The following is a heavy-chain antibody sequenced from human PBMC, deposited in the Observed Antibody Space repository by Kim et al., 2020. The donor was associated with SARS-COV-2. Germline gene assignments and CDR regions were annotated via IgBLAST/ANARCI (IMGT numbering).Heavy chain of an antibody. D-gene: IGHD2-8*01. CDR3: AKVRIGLGAFDI. Sequence: GGSLRLSCAASGFTFDDYAMHWVRQAPGKGLEWVSGISWNSGSIGYADSVKGRFTISRDNAKNSLYLQMNSLRAEDTALYYCAKVRIGLGAFDIWGQGTMVTVSS. V-gene: IGHV3-9*01. J-gene: IGHJ3*02. CDR2: ISWNSGSI. CDR1: GFTFDDYA.